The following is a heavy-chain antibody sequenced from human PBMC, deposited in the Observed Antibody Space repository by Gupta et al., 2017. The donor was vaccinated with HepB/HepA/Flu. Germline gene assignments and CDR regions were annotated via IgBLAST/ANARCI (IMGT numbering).Heavy chain of an antibody. V-gene: IGHV3-23*01. D-gene: IGHD4-17*01. J-gene: IGHJ3*02. CDR1: GFTFSSYA. CDR2: ISGSGGST. CDR3: AKVAADGDYVFYAFDI. Sequence: EVQLLESGGGLVQPGGSLRLSCAASGFTFSSYAMSWVRQAPGKGLEWVSAISGSGGSTYYADSVKGRFTISRDNSKNTLYLQMNSLRAEDTAVYYCAKVAADGDYVFYAFDIWGQGTMVTVSS.